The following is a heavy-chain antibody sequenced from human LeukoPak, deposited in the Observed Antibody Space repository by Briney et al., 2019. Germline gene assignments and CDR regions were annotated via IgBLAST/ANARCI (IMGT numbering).Heavy chain of an antibody. Sequence: SVKVSCEASGGTFSSYAISWVRQAPGQGLEWMGRIIPILGIANYAQKFQGRVTITADKSTSTAYMELSSLRSEDTAVYYCASDDYGDYRLHYWGQGTLVTVSS. J-gene: IGHJ4*02. D-gene: IGHD4-17*01. CDR1: GGTFSSYA. CDR3: ASDDYGDYRLHY. V-gene: IGHV1-69*04. CDR2: IIPILGIA.